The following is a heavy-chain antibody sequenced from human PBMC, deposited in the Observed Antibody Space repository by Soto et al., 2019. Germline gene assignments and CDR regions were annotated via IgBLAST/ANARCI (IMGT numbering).Heavy chain of an antibody. J-gene: IGHJ5*02. CDR1: DGSISSYY. V-gene: IGHV4-4*07. D-gene: IGHD1-26*01. CDR2: IYTSGST. Sequence: QVQLQESGPGLVKPSETLSLTCTVSDGSISSYYWSWIRQPAGKGLEWIGRIYTSGSTNYNPSLKSRVTMSVDTSKNQFSLKLSSVTAADTAVYYCAGAPIRSKYNWFDPWGQGTLVTVSS. CDR3: AGAPIRSKYNWFDP.